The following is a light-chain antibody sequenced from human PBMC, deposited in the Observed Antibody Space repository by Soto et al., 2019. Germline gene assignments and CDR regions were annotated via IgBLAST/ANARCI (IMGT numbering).Light chain of an antibody. Sequence: EIFLTQSPAALSSARGEIALLSCIASQSVRSHSSWYQQRPRHAPTLLLYAASTRTTGTPAWCSGSGSATYSPIIICTLQSEDFAVYYCQQYNAWPPTFGQGTKVDIK. CDR2: AAS. J-gene: IGKJ1*01. CDR1: QSVRSH. CDR3: QQYNAWPPT. V-gene: IGKV3D-15*01.